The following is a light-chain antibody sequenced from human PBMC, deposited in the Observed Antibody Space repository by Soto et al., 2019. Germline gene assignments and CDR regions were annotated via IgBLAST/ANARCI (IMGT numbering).Light chain of an antibody. J-gene: IGLJ1*01. CDR2: DTT. CDR1: TGAVTNGHY. Sequence: QAVVTQEPSLTVSPGVTVTLACCSSTGAVTNGHYPYWFQQKPGQAPRTLIYDTTNRHSWTPARFSGSLLGGKAALTLSGTQPEDEAEYYCLLSYNGPYVFGTGTKVTVL. CDR3: LLSYNGPYV. V-gene: IGLV7-46*01.